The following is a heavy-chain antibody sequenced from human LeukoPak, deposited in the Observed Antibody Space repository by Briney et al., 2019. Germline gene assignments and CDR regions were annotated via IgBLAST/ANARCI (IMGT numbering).Heavy chain of an antibody. D-gene: IGHD1-26*01. CDR2: IYKIGNT. J-gene: IGHJ3*02. Sequence: GGSLRLSCAASGFTVSNNYMTWVRQAPGKGLEWVSVIYKIGNTFYADFVKGRFTISRDNFKNTLYLQMNSLRAEDTALYYCARGLVVGGTGVWAFDIWGQGTTVTVSS. V-gene: IGHV3-66*01. CDR3: ARGLVVGGTGVWAFDI. CDR1: GFTVSNNY.